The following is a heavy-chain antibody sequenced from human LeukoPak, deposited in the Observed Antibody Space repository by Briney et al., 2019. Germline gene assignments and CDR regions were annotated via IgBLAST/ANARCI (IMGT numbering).Heavy chain of an antibody. J-gene: IGHJ3*02. CDR2: ISGSGGST. D-gene: IGHD2-15*01. Sequence: WGPLRLSCAASGFTFSSYAMSWVRQAPGKGLEWVSAISGSGGSTYYADSVKGRFTISRDNSKNTLYLQMNSLRAEDTAVYYCAKDLRGWLEIHGVALDAFDIWGQGTMVTVSS. V-gene: IGHV3-23*01. CDR3: AKDLRGWLEIHGVALDAFDI. CDR1: GFTFSSYA.